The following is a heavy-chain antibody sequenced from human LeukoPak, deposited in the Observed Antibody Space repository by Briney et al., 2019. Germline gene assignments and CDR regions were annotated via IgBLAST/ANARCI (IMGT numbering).Heavy chain of an antibody. CDR2: ISSSSSYV. CDR3: ARVLGYCSGGSCYALTPDAFDI. D-gene: IGHD2-15*01. J-gene: IGHJ3*02. CDR1: GFTFSSYS. Sequence: PGGSLRLSCAASGFTFSSYSMNWVRQAPGKGLEWVSSISSSSSYVYYADSVKGRFTISRDNAKNSLYLQMNSLRAEDTAVYYCARVLGYCSGGSCYALTPDAFDIWGQGTMVTVSS. V-gene: IGHV3-21*01.